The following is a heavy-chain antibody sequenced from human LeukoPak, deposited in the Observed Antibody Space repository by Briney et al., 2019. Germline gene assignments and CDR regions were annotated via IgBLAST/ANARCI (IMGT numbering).Heavy chain of an antibody. V-gene: IGHV1-18*01. CDR2: ISAYNGNT. CDR1: AYTFTNSG. CDR3: ARGHRYSPDS. J-gene: IGHJ4*02. Sequence: ASVTVSFTASAYTFTNSGITWVRQAPGQGLEWMGWISAYNGNTNYAQKLQGRVTMTTDTSTSTAYMELRSLRSDDTAVYYCARGHRYSPDSWGQGTLVTVSS. D-gene: IGHD1-1*01.